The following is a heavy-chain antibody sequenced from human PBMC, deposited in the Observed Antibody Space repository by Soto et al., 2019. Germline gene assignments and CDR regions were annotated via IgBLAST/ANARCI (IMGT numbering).Heavy chain of an antibody. J-gene: IGHJ6*02. Sequence: ASVKVSCKASGYTFTSYAMHWVRQAPGQRLEWMGWINAGNGNTKYSQKFQGRVTITRDTSASTAYMELSSLRSEDTAVYYCARDESTYYDFWSGYDYYYYGMDVWGQGTTVTVS. D-gene: IGHD3-3*01. V-gene: IGHV1-3*01. CDR1: GYTFTSYA. CDR2: INAGNGNT. CDR3: ARDESTYYDFWSGYDYYYYGMDV.